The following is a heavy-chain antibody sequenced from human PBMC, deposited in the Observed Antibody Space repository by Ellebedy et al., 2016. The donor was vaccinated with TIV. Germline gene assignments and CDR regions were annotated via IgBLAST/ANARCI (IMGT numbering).Heavy chain of an antibody. V-gene: IGHV4-59*01. CDR2: IYDNGGT. Sequence: MPSETLSLTCTVSGGSLSSYYWSWVRQPPGKGLEWIGYIYDNGGTIYNPSLKSRLTISLDTSKNQFSLKLTSVTAADTAIYFCARDRRELELRGLDPWGQGTLVSVSS. CDR1: GGSLSSYY. J-gene: IGHJ5*02. CDR3: ARDRRELELRGLDP. D-gene: IGHD1-7*01.